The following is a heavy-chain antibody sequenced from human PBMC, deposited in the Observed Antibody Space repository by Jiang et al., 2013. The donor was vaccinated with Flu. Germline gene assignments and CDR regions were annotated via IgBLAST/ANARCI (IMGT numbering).Heavy chain of an antibody. Sequence: WVRQATGQGLEWMGWMNPNSGNTGYAQKFQGRVTMTRDTSTSTVYMELSSLRSEDTAVYYCARNGPQAATVDYWGQGTLVTVSS. J-gene: IGHJ4*02. D-gene: IGHD2-15*01. CDR3: ARNGPQAATVDY. V-gene: IGHV1-8*01. CDR2: MNPNSGNT.